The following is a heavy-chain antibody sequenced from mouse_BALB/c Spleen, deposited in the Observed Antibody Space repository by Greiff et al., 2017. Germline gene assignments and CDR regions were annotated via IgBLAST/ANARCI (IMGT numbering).Heavy chain of an antibody. V-gene: IGHV6-3*01. Sequence: EVQGVESGGGLVQPGGSMKLSCVASGFTFSSYWMSWVRQSPEKGLEWVAEIRLKSDNYATHYAESVKGKFTISRDDSKSRLYLQMNSLRAEDTGIYYCTDRGLRGAMDYWGQGTSVTVSS. CDR1: GFTFSSYW. CDR2: IRLKSDNYAT. CDR3: TDRGLRGAMDY. J-gene: IGHJ4*01. D-gene: IGHD2-4*01.